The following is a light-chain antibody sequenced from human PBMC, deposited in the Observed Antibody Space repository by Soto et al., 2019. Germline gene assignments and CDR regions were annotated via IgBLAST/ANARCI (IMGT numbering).Light chain of an antibody. Sequence: FMLTKPHSLSESPGTCIIISCTGSSGRIASHHVRCYQQRPRTAPHPVSDETTQRPSGLPARFSGSIDSSSNSASLTISGLKADYEAVCSWQSYGITTLVCGAGSEGTVL. CDR3: QSYGITTLV. CDR1: SGRIASHH. V-gene: IGLV6-57*02. J-gene: IGLJ3*02. CDR2: ETT.